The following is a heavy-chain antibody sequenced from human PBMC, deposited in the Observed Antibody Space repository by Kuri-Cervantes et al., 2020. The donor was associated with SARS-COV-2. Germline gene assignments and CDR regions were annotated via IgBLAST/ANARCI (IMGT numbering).Heavy chain of an antibody. D-gene: IGHD6-13*01. Sequence: ASVKVSCKASGYTFTSYGIGWVRQAPGQGLEWMGWISTYYGDTDYAQSFQDRVTMTTDTSTSTAYMELKSLRSDDTAVYYCARGYGSRSSFDYWGQGTLVAGSS. CDR2: ISTYYGDT. V-gene: IGHV1-18*01. J-gene: IGHJ4*02. CDR1: GYTFTSYG. CDR3: ARGYGSRSSFDY.